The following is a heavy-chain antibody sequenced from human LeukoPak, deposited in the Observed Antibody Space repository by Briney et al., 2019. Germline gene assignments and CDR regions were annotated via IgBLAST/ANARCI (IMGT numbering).Heavy chain of an antibody. CDR3: ARDRGSGDSFDL. J-gene: IGHJ3*01. D-gene: IGHD6-19*01. V-gene: IGHV3-33*08. Sequence: GGSLRLSCAASGSSFSSYSMNWVRQAPGKGLEWVAVIWFDGSNQYYVDSVRGRFSISRDNSKNTLYLQMNTLRAEDTGVYYCARDRGSGDSFDLWGQGAMVTVSS. CDR2: IWFDGSNQ. CDR1: GSSFSSYS.